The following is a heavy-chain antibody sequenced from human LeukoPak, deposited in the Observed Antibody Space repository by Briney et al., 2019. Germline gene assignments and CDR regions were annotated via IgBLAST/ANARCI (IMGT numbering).Heavy chain of an antibody. CDR3: ARVLSAAGFDFDY. V-gene: IGHV3-21*01. J-gene: IGHJ4*02. D-gene: IGHD3-10*01. Sequence: PGGSLRLSCAASGFTFSSYSMNWVRQAPGKGLGWVSSISSSSSYIYYADSVKGRFTISRDNAKNSLYLQMNSLRAEDTAVYYCARVLSAAGFDFDYWGQGTLVTVSS. CDR1: GFTFSSYS. CDR2: ISSSSSYI.